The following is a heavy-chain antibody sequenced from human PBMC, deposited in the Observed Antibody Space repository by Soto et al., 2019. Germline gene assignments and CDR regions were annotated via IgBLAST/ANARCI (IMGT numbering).Heavy chain of an antibody. J-gene: IGHJ4*02. D-gene: IGHD3-16*01. V-gene: IGHV3-33*03. CDR1: GFSFSDYG. CDR2: IWYDGSNN. Sequence: GGSLRLSCAASGFSFSDYGMHWVRQAPGKGPEWVAVIWYDGSNNYYADSVQGRFTISRDNSKNTLFLEMNSLRAEDTAVYYCATAESEFEGETSPSFRDWGRXTLVTVSS. CDR3: ATAESEFEGETSPSFRD.